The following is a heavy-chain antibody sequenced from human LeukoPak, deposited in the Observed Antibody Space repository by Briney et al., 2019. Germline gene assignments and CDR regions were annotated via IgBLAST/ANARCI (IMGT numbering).Heavy chain of an antibody. CDR2: IYHSGST. CDR1: GGSISSSNW. V-gene: IGHV4-4*02. D-gene: IGHD2-15*01. J-gene: IGHJ4*02. CDR3: ARSRPDCSGGSCYWDFDY. Sequence: PSGTLSLTCADPGGSISSSNWWRWVRQPPGKGLEWIGEIYHSGSTNYNPSLKSRVTISVDKSKNQFSLKLSSVTAADTAVYYCARSRPDCSGGSCYWDFDYWGQGTLVTVSS.